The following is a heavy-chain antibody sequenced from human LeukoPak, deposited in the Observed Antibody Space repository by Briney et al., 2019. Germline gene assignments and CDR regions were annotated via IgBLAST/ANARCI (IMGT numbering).Heavy chain of an antibody. CDR3: ARGTDYYDSSGYYQCFDY. CDR2: NYYSGST. D-gene: IGHD3-22*01. Sequence: PSETLSLTCTVSGGSISSSSYYWGWVRQPPGKGLEWIGGNYYSGSTYYNPSLKSRVTISVDTSKDQFSLKLSSVTAAETAVYYCARGTDYYDSSGYYQCFDYWGQGTLVTVSS. J-gene: IGHJ4*02. V-gene: IGHV4-39*07. CDR1: GGSISSSSYY.